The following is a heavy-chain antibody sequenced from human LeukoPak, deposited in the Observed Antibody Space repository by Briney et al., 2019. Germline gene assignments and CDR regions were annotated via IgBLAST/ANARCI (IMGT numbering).Heavy chain of an antibody. CDR2: ISGSGGTT. Sequence: GGSLRLSCAASGFTFNNYDMSWVRQAPGKGLEWVSVISGSGGTTFYADSVKGRFTISRDNSKNTLYLQMNSLRAEDTAVYYCAKAYSGSYLAYFDYWGQGTLVTVSS. CDR1: GFTFNNYD. J-gene: IGHJ4*02. V-gene: IGHV3-23*01. CDR3: AKAYSGSYLAYFDY. D-gene: IGHD1-26*01.